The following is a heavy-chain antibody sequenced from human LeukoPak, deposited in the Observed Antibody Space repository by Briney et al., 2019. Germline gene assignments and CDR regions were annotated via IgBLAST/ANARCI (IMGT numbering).Heavy chain of an antibody. D-gene: IGHD6-19*01. Sequence: ASVKVSCKASGYTFTSYDINWVRQATGQGLEWMGWMNPNSGNTGYAQKFQGRVTMTRNTSISTAYMELSSLRSEHTAVYYCARESGSGWSLYYYYGMDVWGQGTTVTVSS. V-gene: IGHV1-8*01. J-gene: IGHJ6*02. CDR1: GYTFTSYD. CDR3: ARESGSGWSLYYYYGMDV. CDR2: MNPNSGNT.